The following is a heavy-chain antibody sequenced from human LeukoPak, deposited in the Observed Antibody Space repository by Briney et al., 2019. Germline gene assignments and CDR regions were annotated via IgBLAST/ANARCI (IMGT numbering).Heavy chain of an antibody. Sequence: SETLSLTCTVSGGSISSSSYYWGWIRQPPGKGLEWIGSIYYSGSTYYNPSLKSRVTISVDTSKNQFSLKLSSVTAADTAVYYCARDWSSSAPASGNWFDPWGQGTLVTVSS. CDR2: IYYSGST. CDR3: ARDWSSSAPASGNWFDP. V-gene: IGHV4-39*07. CDR1: GGSISSSSYY. J-gene: IGHJ5*02. D-gene: IGHD6-6*01.